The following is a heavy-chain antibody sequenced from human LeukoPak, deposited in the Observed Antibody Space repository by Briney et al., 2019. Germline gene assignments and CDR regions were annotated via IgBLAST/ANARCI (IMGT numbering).Heavy chain of an antibody. Sequence: SETLSLTCTVSGGSIRSYYWSWIRQPPGKTLEWIGYIYSTGSTNYNPSLKSRVTFSVGKSKNQFSLKLSSVTAADTAVYYCARGTEEFGELLKVWGQGTLVTVSS. D-gene: IGHD3-10*01. CDR2: IYSTGST. CDR3: ARGTEEFGELLKV. J-gene: IGHJ4*02. V-gene: IGHV4-59*01. CDR1: GGSIRSYY.